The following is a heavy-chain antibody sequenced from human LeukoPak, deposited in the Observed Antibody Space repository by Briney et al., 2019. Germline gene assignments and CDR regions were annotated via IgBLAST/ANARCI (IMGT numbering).Heavy chain of an antibody. CDR3: ASYYYDSSGRYFDY. V-gene: IGHV4-31*03. Sequence: SETLSLTCTVSGGSISSGGYYWSWIRQHPGKGLEWIVYIYYSGSTYYNPSLKSRATISVDTSKNQFSLKLSSVTAADTAVYYCASYYYDSSGRYFDYWGQGTLVTVSS. D-gene: IGHD3-22*01. J-gene: IGHJ4*02. CDR2: IYYSGST. CDR1: GGSISSGGYY.